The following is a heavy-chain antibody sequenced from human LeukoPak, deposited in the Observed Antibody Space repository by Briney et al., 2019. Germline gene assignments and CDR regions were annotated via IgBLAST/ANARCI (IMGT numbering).Heavy chain of an antibody. CDR1: GYTFTSYA. CDR2: FDPEDGET. J-gene: IGHJ5*02. Sequence: ASVKVSCKASGYTFTSYAISWVRQAPGKGLEWMGGFDPEDGETIYAQKFQGRVTMTEDTSTDTAYMELSSLRSEDTAVYYCAAGFRLRLGTGDLYNWFDPWGQGTLVTVSS. CDR3: AAGFRLRLGTGDLYNWFDP. D-gene: IGHD3-16*01. V-gene: IGHV1-24*01.